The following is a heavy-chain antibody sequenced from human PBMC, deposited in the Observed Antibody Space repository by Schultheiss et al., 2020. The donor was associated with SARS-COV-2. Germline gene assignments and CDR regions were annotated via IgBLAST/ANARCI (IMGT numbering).Heavy chain of an antibody. CDR1: GFSFSDHY. CDR2: ISGSGGTI. CDR3: ARDPAIFGVVIISYFDY. D-gene: IGHD3-3*01. J-gene: IGHJ4*02. Sequence: GESLKISCAASGFSFSDHYMTWIRQAPGKGLEWLSFISGSGGTIYYADSLKGRFTISRDNAKNSMYLQMNSLRAEDTAVYYCARDPAIFGVVIISYFDYWGQGTLVTVSS. V-gene: IGHV3-11*04.